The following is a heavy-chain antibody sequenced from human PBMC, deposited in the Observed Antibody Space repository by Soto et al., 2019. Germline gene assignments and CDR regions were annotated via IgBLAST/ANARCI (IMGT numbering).Heavy chain of an antibody. CDR2: IWYDGSNK. V-gene: IGHV3-33*01. D-gene: IGHD6-13*01. Sequence: GGSLRLSCAASGFTFSRYGMHWVRQGPGKGLEWVAVIWYDGSNKYYADSVKGRFTISRDNSKNTLYLQMNSLRAEDTAVYYCARDLSGYSSSCPGYWGQGTLVTVSS. CDR3: ARDLSGYSSSCPGY. J-gene: IGHJ4*02. CDR1: GFTFSRYG.